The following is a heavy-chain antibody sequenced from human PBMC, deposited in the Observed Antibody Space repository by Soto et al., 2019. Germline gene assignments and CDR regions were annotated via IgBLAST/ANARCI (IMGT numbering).Heavy chain of an antibody. D-gene: IGHD3-3*01. CDR2: IYWGDDM. Sequence: KESGPTQVKPRQTLTLTCTFAGFSLTTSGVGVGWIRQSPGKAPEWLALIYWGDDMRYSLSLETGLTITKGTSKNQVVLTMADLDPADTATYYCADSFRRTVFVLVTTPAIYLAFWGQGTQVAVSS. CDR1: GFSLTTSGVG. CDR3: ADSFRRTVFVLVTTPAIYLAF. V-gene: IGHV2-5*02. J-gene: IGHJ4*02.